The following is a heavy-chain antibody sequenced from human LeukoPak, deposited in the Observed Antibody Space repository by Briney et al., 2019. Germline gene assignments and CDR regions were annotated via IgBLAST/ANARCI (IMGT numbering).Heavy chain of an antibody. V-gene: IGHV3-48*02. CDR3: ANSGSNRFDY. CDR1: GLTFSSYG. CDR2: ITSSSSTT. D-gene: IGHD1-26*01. Sequence: GGSLRLSCAASGLTFSSYGMNWVRQAPGKGMEWVSYITSSSSTTYYADSVKGRFTISRDNAKNLLYLQMNSLRDEDTAVYYCANSGSNRFDYWGQGTLVTVSS. J-gene: IGHJ4*02.